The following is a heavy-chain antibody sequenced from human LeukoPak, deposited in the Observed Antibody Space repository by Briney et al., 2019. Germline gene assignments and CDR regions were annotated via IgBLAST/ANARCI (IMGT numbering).Heavy chain of an antibody. CDR3: ARVHVLLWFGEVLEYYFDY. CDR1: GFTFSSYW. CDR2: IKQDGSEK. D-gene: IGHD3-10*01. J-gene: IGHJ4*02. Sequence: PGGSLRLSCAASGFTFSSYWMSWVRQAPGKGLEWVANIKQDGSEKYYVDSVKGRFTISRDNAKNSLYLQMNSLRAEDTAVYYCARVHVLLWFGEVLEYYFDYWGQGTLVTVSS. V-gene: IGHV3-7*01.